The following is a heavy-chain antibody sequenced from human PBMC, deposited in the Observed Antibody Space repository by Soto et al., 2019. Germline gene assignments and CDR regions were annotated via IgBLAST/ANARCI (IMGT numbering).Heavy chain of an antibody. J-gene: IGHJ3*02. Sequence: SVKVSCKASGGTFSSYAISWVRQAPGQGLEWMGGIIPIFGTANYAKKFQGRVTITADESTSTAYMELSSLRSEDTAVYYCASKESMVRGNRAFDIWGQWTMVTVSS. CDR1: GGTFSSYA. V-gene: IGHV1-69*13. CDR3: ASKESMVRGNRAFDI. CDR2: IIPIFGTA. D-gene: IGHD3-10*01.